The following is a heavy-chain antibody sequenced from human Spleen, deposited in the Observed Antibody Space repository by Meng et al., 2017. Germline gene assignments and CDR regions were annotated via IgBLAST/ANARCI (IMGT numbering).Heavy chain of an antibody. CDR1: GGSVSSCSYY. CDR3: ARGPPAGNGDDSYVRFDP. D-gene: IGHD5-12*01. J-gene: IGHJ5*02. V-gene: IGHV4-61*01. CDR2: IYYSGST. Sequence: QLLASRAGRVGPSSALSPPCPVSGGSVSSCSYYWSWSRQTPWKRLEWIGYIYYSGSTNYNPSLKSRVTISVDTSRNEFNLNLKSLTAADTAVYYGARGPPAGNGDDSYVRFDPWGQGILVTVSS.